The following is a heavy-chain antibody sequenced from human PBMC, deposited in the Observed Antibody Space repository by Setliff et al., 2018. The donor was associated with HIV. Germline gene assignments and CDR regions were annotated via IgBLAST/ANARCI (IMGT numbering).Heavy chain of an antibody. J-gene: IGHJ4*02. Sequence: SETLSLTCSVSGGSIISDIFYWGWIRQPPGKGLEWIGSIYPGSTKCNPSLRSRLTIPLDSPTNQFSVTLSSVTAADTAMYYCARYTVGSMVDYWGPGTLVTVSS. V-gene: IGHV4-39*01. CDR3: ARYTVGSMVDY. CDR2: IYPGST. CDR1: GGSIISDIFY. D-gene: IGHD5-12*01.